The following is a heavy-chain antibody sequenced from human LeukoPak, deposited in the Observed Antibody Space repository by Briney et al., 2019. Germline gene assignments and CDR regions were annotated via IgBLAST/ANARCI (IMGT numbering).Heavy chain of an antibody. Sequence: ASVKVSCKASGYTFTGYYMHWVRQAPGQGLEWMGWINPNSGGTNYAQKFQGRVTMTRDTSISTAYMELSRLRSDDTAEYYCARVVVVPAAPMDVWGKGTTVTVSS. J-gene: IGHJ6*04. D-gene: IGHD2-2*01. CDR2: INPNSGGT. V-gene: IGHV1-2*02. CDR1: GYTFTGYY. CDR3: ARVVVVPAAPMDV.